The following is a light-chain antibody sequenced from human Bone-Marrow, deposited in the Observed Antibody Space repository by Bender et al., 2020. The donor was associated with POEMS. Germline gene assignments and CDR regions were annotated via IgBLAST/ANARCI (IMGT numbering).Light chain of an antibody. CDR2: SSH. CDR1: SSNIGAHA. J-gene: IGLJ3*02. CDR3: AVWDDSLNGWV. V-gene: IGLV1-44*01. Sequence: QSVLTQPPSASGTPGQRVTISCSGGSSNIGAHAVNWYQHLPGAAPKLLIYSSHRRPSEVPDRFSGSRSGTSASLAISGLQSEDEGDYSCAVWDDSLNGWVFGGGTKLTVL.